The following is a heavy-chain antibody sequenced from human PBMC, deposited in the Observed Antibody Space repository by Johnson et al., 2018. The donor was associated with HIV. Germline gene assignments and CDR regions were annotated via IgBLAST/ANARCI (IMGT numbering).Heavy chain of an antibody. V-gene: IGHV3-30*14. CDR2: ISYDASKK. Sequence: QVQLVESGGGVVQPGRSLRLSCAASGFTFSSYAMHWVRQAPGRGLEWVAVISYDASKKYYADSVKGRFTISRDNSKNTLYLQMNSLRAEETAVYYCAREGSQVAFDIWGQGTMVTVSS. J-gene: IGHJ3*02. CDR3: AREGSQVAFDI. CDR1: GFTFSSYA.